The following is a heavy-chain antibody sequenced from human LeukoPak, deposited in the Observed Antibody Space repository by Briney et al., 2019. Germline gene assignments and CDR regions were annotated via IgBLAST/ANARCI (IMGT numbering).Heavy chain of an antibody. CDR3: ASGPGTSVIRGVSPKY. Sequence: PSETLSLTCAVYGGSFSGYFCWIRQSPGKELEWIGEINHRGVTNYRPSLGGRVSIFTDRSLNQFSLRLTSVTAADTGTYYCASGPGTSVIRGVSPKYWGQGTPVTVSS. J-gene: IGHJ4*02. CDR2: INHRGVT. CDR1: GGSFSGYF. D-gene: IGHD3-10*01. V-gene: IGHV4-34*01.